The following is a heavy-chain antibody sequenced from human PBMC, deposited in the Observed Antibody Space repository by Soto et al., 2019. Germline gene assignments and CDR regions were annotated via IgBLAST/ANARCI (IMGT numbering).Heavy chain of an antibody. CDR1: VFTFSSYS. CDR2: ISSSSSYI. V-gene: IGHV3-21*01. J-gene: IGHJ6*02. CDR3: ARGADYYYYGMDV. Sequence: WWSLRLSCSASVFTFSSYSMNWVRQAPGKGLEWVSSISSSSSYIYYADSVKGRFTISRDNAKNSLYLQMNSLRAEDTAVYYCARGADYYYYGMDVWGQGTTVTVSS.